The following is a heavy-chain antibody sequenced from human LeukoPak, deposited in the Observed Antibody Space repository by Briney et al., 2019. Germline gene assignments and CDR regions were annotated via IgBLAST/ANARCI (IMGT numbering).Heavy chain of an antibody. CDR1: GGSISSSSYY. J-gene: IGHJ3*02. CDR3: ARHDPIVGTPDAFDI. D-gene: IGHD1-26*01. Sequence: SETLSLTCTVSGGSISSSSYYWGWILQPPGKGLEWIGSIYYSGSTYYNPSLKSRVTISVDTSKNQFSLKLSSVTAADTAVYYCARHDPIVGTPDAFDIWGQGTMVTVSS. V-gene: IGHV4-39*01. CDR2: IYYSGST.